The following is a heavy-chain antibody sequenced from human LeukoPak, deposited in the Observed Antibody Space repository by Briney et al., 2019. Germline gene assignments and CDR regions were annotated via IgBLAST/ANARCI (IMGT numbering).Heavy chain of an antibody. CDR1: GFTLSNYA. J-gene: IGHJ4*02. D-gene: IGHD6-13*01. CDR3: AKGGHSSGWSFYYFDS. V-gene: IGHV3-23*01. CDR2: LSASGGAT. Sequence: PGGSLRLSCAASGFTLSNYAVTWVRQAPGKGLEWVSRLSASGGATFYADSVKGRFTISRDNSKNTLYLQMNSLRAEDTAVYYCAKGGHSSGWSFYYFDSWGQGTLVTVSS.